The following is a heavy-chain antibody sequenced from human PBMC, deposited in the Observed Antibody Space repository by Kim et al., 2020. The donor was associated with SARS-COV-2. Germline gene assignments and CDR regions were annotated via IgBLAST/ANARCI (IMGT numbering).Heavy chain of an antibody. CDR3: SRGLGGAGDY. Sequence: GGSLRLSCGASGFIFSDSWMHWVRQVPGKGLVWVARTDPDGGVTNYADSVKGRFTISRDNAKNILYLQMNSLRPEDTAIYYCSRGLGGAGDYWGQGTLVTVSS. CDR2: TDPDGGVT. V-gene: IGHV3-74*01. J-gene: IGHJ4*02. CDR1: GFIFSDSW. D-gene: IGHD3-16*01.